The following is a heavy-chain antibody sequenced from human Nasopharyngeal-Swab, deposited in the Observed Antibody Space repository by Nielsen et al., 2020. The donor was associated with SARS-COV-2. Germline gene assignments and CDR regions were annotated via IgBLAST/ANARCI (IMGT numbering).Heavy chain of an antibody. CDR3: AKGLRVGSAYYFYYYMDV. Sequence: GGSLRLSCATSGFTFRIYGMHWAPQAPGKGLEWVAVTSFGGSNKSYADSVKGRFTISKDYAQNTLYLHMNSLRAEDTAVYYCAKGLRVGSAYYFYYYMDVWGKGTTVTVSS. CDR1: GFTFRIYG. V-gene: IGHV3-30*05. D-gene: IGHD1-26*01. J-gene: IGHJ6*03. CDR2: TSFGGSNK.